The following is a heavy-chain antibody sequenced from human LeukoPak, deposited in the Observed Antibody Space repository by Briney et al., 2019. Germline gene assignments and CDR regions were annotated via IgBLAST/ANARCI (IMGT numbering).Heavy chain of an antibody. J-gene: IGHJ5*02. D-gene: IGHD2-2*02. CDR2: ISAYNGNT. V-gene: IGHV1-18*03. Sequence: GASVKVSCKVSGYTLTELSMHWVRQAPGKGLEWMGWISAYNGNTNYAQKLQGRVTMTTDTSTSTAYMELRSLRSEDMAVYYCTLYNHWGQGTLVTVSS. CDR3: TLYNH. CDR1: GYTLTELS.